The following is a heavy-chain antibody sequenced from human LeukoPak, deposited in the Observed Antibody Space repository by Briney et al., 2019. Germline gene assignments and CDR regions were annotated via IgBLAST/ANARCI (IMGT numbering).Heavy chain of an antibody. Sequence: GGSLRLSCAASGFAFADYATHWVRQIPGKGLECVAHIHADGGRTFYADSVKGRFTVSRDNGKNSLFLQMDSLTSDDTALYYCSTWAFYHGLDVWGQGATVIVSS. D-gene: IGHD2/OR15-2a*01. CDR2: IHADGGRT. J-gene: IGHJ6*02. CDR3: STWAFYHGLDV. V-gene: IGHV3-43*02. CDR1: GFAFADYA.